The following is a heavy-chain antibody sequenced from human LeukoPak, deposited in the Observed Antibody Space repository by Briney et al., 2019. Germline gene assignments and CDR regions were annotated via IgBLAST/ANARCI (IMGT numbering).Heavy chain of an antibody. Sequence: PGGSLRLSCAASGFTFSSYGMHWVRQAPGKGLEWVAVISYDGSNKYYADSVEGRFTISRDNSKNTLYLQMNSLRAEDTAVYYCAKDREWRIAAAGTLDYWGQGTLVTVSS. D-gene: IGHD6-13*01. CDR2: ISYDGSNK. CDR1: GFTFSSYG. J-gene: IGHJ4*02. V-gene: IGHV3-30*18. CDR3: AKDREWRIAAAGTLDY.